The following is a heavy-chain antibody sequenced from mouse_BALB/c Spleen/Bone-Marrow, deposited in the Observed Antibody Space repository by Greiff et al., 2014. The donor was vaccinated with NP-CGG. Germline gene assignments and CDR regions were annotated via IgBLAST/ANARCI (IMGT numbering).Heavy chain of an antibody. J-gene: IGHJ2*01. CDR3: ARGRDYFDY. CDR2: IGCSGST. CDR1: GYSITSDYA. Sequence: VQLQQSGPGLVKPSQSLSLTCTVTGYSITSDYAWNWIRQFPGNKLEWLGYIGCSGSTSYNPSLKSRISITRDTSKNQFFLQLNSVTTEDTATYYCARGRDYFDYWGQGTTLTVSS. V-gene: IGHV3-2*02.